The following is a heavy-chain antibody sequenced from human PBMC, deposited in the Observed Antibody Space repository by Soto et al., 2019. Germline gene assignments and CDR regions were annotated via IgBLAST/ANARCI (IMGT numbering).Heavy chain of an antibody. CDR3: ARSGTPITMVRGVIDHYYGMDV. CDR2: IIPIFGTA. Sequence: EASVKVSCKASGGTFSSYAISWVRQAPGQGLEWMGGIIPIFGTANYAQKFQGRVTITADESTSTAYMELSSLRSEDTAVYYCARSGTPITMVRGVIDHYYGMDVWGQGTTVTVSS. CDR1: GGTFSSYA. J-gene: IGHJ6*02. D-gene: IGHD3-10*01. V-gene: IGHV1-69*13.